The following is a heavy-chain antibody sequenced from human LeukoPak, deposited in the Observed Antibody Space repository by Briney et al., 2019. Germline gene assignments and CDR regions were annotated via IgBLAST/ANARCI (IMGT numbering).Heavy chain of an antibody. V-gene: IGHV3-23*01. CDR3: AKDAPVNIVVVPAANS. D-gene: IGHD2-2*01. J-gene: IGHJ4*02. CDR2: ISGSGGST. Sequence: PGGSLRLSCAASGFTFSNYAMSWVRQAPGKGLEWVSAISGSGGSTYYADSVKGRFTISRDNSKNTLYLQINSLRAEDTAVYYCAKDAPVNIVVVPAANSWGQGTLVTVSS. CDR1: GFTFSNYA.